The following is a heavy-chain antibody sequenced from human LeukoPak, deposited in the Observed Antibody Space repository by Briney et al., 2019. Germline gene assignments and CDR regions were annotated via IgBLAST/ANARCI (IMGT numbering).Heavy chain of an antibody. V-gene: IGHV3-23*01. D-gene: IGHD2-21*01. CDR2: ISDDGART. J-gene: IGHJ4*02. CDR3: AKTVVVITFRFDS. CDR1: GFTFSSYV. Sequence: GGSLRLSCAASGFTFSSYVMSWVRQAPGKGLEWVSAISDDGARTYYADSVKGRFTISRDNSKNTLDLQMNSLRAEDTAIYYCAKTVVVITFRFDSWGQGSLVTVSS.